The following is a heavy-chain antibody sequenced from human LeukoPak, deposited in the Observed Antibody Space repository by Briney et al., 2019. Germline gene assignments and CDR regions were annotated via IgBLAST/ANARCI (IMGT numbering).Heavy chain of an antibody. CDR3: ARGSSSGWYYYGMDV. Sequence: PGGSLRLSCAASGFTFSRYWMHWVRQAPGKGLEWVANIKQDGSEKYYVDSVKGRFTVSRDNAKNSLYLQMNSLRAEDTAVYYCARGSSSGWYYYGMDVWGQGTTVTVSS. V-gene: IGHV3-7*01. J-gene: IGHJ6*02. CDR1: GFTFSRYW. CDR2: IKQDGSEK. D-gene: IGHD6-19*01.